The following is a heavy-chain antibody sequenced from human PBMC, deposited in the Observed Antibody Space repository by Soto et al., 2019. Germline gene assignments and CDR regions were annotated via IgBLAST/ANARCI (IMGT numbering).Heavy chain of an antibody. D-gene: IGHD3-3*01. CDR3: ARQATQTNNYDFWSGYFGQYGMDV. CDR2: IYPGDSDT. Sequence: PGESLKISCKGSGYSFSSYWSGWVRQMPGKGLEWMGIIYPGDSDTRYSPSFQGQVTISADKSISTAYLQWSSLKASDTAMYYCARQATQTNNYDFWSGYFGQYGMDVWGQGTTVTVSS. CDR1: GYSFSSYW. V-gene: IGHV5-51*01. J-gene: IGHJ6*02.